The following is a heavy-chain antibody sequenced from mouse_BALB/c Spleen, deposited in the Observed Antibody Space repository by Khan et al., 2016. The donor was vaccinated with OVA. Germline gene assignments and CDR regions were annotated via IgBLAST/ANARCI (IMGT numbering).Heavy chain of an antibody. CDR1: GYTFTDYN. Sequence: VQLQESGAELARPGASVKLSCKPSGYTFTDYNINWMRQRTGQGLEWIGEIYPGSDNTYYNEKFKGKATLTADKSSSTAYMQLSSLTSEDSAVYFCAREWAAWFPYWGQGTLVTVSA. V-gene: IGHV1-77*01. CDR3: AREWAAWFPY. CDR2: IYPGSDNT. J-gene: IGHJ3*01.